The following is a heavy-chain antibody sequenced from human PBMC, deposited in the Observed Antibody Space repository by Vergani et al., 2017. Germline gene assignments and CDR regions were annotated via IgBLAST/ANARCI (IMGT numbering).Heavy chain of an antibody. CDR3: ARFCSLRGGDCYPIDY. J-gene: IGHJ4*02. CDR1: GGSFSGYY. V-gene: IGHV4-34*01. D-gene: IGHD2-21*02. Sequence: QVQLPQWGAGLLKPSETLSLTCAVYGGSFSGYYWSWIRQPPGKGLEWIGEINHSGSTNYNPSLKSRVTISVDTSKNQFSLKLSSVTAADTAVYYCARFCSLRGGDCYPIDYWGQGTLVTVSS. CDR2: INHSGST.